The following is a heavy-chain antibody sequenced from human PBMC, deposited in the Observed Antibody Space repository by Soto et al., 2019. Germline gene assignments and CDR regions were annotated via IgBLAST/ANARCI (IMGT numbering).Heavy chain of an antibody. CDR2: ISGYNGDT. V-gene: IGHV1-18*01. CDR1: GYTFTRYG. CDR3: AKNGQPPYYYYGLDV. Sequence: ASVKVSCKASGYTFTRYGSSWVRQAPGQGLEWMGWISGYNGDTNYAQKFQDRVSMTIDTSTGTAYMELRSLTSDDTAIYYCAKNGQPPYYYYGLDVWGQGTKVTV. J-gene: IGHJ6*02. D-gene: IGHD2-8*01.